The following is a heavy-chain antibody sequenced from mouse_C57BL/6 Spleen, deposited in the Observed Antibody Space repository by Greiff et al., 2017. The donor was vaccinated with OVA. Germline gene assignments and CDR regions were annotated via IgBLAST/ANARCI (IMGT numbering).Heavy chain of an antibody. D-gene: IGHD1-1*01. V-gene: IGHV2-9-1*01. Sequence: VPLVASVPGLVAPSQRLSFPCTVSGFSFPSSAIRWVRQPPGTGLEWLGVIWTGGGTNYNSALKSRLSISKDNAKSQVFVKMNRRQTDDTARDYCARSTTGYFDYWGQGTTLTVSA. CDR2: IWTGGGT. CDR1: GFSFPSSA. J-gene: IGHJ2*01. CDR3: ARSTTGYFDY.